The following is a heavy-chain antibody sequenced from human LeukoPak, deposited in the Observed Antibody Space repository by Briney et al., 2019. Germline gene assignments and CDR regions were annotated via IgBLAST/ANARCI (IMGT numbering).Heavy chain of an antibody. V-gene: IGHV4-59*01. CDR3: ASSPPHYYDSSGNFDY. J-gene: IGHJ4*02. D-gene: IGHD3-22*01. CDR1: GGSISSYY. CDR2: INYSGST. Sequence: SETLSLTCTVSGGSISSYYWSWTRQPPGKGLEWIGYINYSGSTNYNPSLKSRVTISVDTSKNQFSLKLSSVTAADTAVYYCASSPPHYYDSSGNFDYWGQGTLVTVSS.